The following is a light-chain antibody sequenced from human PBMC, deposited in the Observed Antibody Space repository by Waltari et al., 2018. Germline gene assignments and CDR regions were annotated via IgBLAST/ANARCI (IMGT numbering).Light chain of an antibody. V-gene: IGKV1-39*01. CDR1: RSINSF. Sequence: DLQMTQSPSSLSASIGDRVTITCRTSRSINSFLNWYQQKPGKAPKLLIYAASNLQTDVPSRFSGSGSGTEYTLTISSLQPEDFATYYCQQSYGTPPNGFGQGTRLDI. CDR2: AAS. J-gene: IGKJ5*01. CDR3: QQSYGTPPNG.